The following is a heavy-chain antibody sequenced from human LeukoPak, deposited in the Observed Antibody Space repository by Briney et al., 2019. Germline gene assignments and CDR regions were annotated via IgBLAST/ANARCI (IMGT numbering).Heavy chain of an antibody. Sequence: GGSLRLSCAASGLTFSNHYMSWVRQAPGKGLEWVANIRQDGRDKYYVDSVKGRFTISRDNAENSLYLQMNSLRIDDTAVYYCARESVIEAHDDAFDIWGQGTMVTVSS. CDR1: GLTFSNHY. CDR2: IRQDGRDK. D-gene: IGHD6-6*01. V-gene: IGHV3-7*01. J-gene: IGHJ3*02. CDR3: ARESVIEAHDDAFDI.